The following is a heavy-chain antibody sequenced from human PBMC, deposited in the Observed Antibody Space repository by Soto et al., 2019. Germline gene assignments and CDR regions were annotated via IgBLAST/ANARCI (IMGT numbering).Heavy chain of an antibody. CDR1: GFSLSNARMG. Sequence: QVTLKESGPVLVKPTETLTLTCTVSGFSLSNARMGVSWIRQPPGKALEWLAHIFSNDEKSYSTSLKSRLTISKDTSKSQVVLTMTNMDPVDTPTYYCARYHLYSSSWYGLWWFDPWGQGTLVTVSS. J-gene: IGHJ5*02. CDR2: IFSNDEK. D-gene: IGHD6-13*01. V-gene: IGHV2-26*01. CDR3: ARYHLYSSSWYGLWWFDP.